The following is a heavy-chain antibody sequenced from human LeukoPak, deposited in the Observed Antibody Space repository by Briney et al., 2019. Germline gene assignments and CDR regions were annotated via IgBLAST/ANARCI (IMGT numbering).Heavy chain of an antibody. CDR3: ARVAGAAAIHYYYYYYMDV. J-gene: IGHJ6*03. CDR1: GYTFTSYG. V-gene: IGHV1-18*01. Sequence: ASVKVSCKASGYTFTSYGISWVRQAPGQGLEWMGWISSYNGNTNYAQKFQGRVTMTRDTSISTAYMELSRLRSDDTAVYYCARVAGAAAIHYYYYYYMDVWGKGTTVTVSS. D-gene: IGHD2-2*01. CDR2: ISSYNGNT.